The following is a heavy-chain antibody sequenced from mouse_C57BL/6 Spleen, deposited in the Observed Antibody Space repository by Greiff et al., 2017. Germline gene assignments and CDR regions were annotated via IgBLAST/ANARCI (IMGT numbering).Heavy chain of an antibody. J-gene: IGHJ4*01. V-gene: IGHV1-54*01. Sequence: VQLQQSGAELVRPGTSVKVSCKASGYAFTNYLIEWVKQRPGQGLEWIGVINTGSGGNNYNEKFKGKATLTADKSSSTAYMQLSSLTSEDSAVDFCARGTTVLDDWGQGTAVTVSS. CDR3: ARGTTVLDD. D-gene: IGHD1-1*01. CDR2: INTGSGGN. CDR1: GYAFTNYL.